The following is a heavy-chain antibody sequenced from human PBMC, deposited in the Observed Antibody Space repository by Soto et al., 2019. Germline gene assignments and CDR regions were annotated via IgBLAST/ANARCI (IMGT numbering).Heavy chain of an antibody. CDR3: AHRRPGLYFDS. Sequence: QITLKESGPTLVKPTQTLTLTCTLSGISLTTNGVGVGWIRQPPGKALEWLALIYWDDDKRYSPSLQSRLTINQDTSKNQVVLTVTNMDPADTATYYCAHRRPGLYFDSWGQGTLVTVSS. CDR1: GISLTTNGVG. V-gene: IGHV2-5*02. J-gene: IGHJ4*02. CDR2: IYWDDDK.